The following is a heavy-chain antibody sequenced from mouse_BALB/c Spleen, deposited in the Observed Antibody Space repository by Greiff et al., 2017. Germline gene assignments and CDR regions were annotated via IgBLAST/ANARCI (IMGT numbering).Heavy chain of an antibody. V-gene: IGHV5-4*02. CDR2: ISDGGSYT. CDR3: ARAQYDAMDY. CDR1: GFTFSDYY. J-gene: IGHJ4*01. Sequence: EVQGVESGGGLVKPGGSLKLSCAASGFTFSDYYMYWVRQTPEERLEWVATISDGGSYTYYPDSVKGRFTISRDNAKNNLYLQMSRLESEDTAMYYCARAQYDAMDYWGQGTSVTVSS.